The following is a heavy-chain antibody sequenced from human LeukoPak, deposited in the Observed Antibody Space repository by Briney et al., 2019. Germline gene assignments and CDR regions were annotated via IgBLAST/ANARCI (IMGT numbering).Heavy chain of an antibody. CDR2: ISSSGSTI. V-gene: IGHV3-11*04. CDR1: GFTFSDYY. Sequence: PGGSLRLSCAASGFTFSDYYMSWIRQAPGKGLEWVSYISSSGSTIYYADSVKGRFTISRDNSKNTLYLQMNSLRAEDTAVYYCAKSHSSGYFHWGQGTLVTVSS. CDR3: AKSHSSGYFH. J-gene: IGHJ4*02. D-gene: IGHD3-22*01.